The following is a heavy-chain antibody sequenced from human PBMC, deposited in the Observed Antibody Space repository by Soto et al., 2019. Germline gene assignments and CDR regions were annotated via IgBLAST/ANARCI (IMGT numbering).Heavy chain of an antibody. Sequence: QVQLQESGPRLVKPSETLSLTCTVSGGSISSDYWSWIRQPPGKGLEWIGYIYYSGSTNYNPSLKSRVSISGDTSKTQFSLKLSSVTAADTAVYYCARFGGAWFDPWGQGTLVTVSS. CDR2: IYYSGST. CDR3: ARFGGAWFDP. CDR1: GGSISSDY. J-gene: IGHJ5*02. V-gene: IGHV4-59*01. D-gene: IGHD3-3*01.